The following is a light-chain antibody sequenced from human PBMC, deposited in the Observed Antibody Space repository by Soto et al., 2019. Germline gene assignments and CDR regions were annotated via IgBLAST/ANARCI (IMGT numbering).Light chain of an antibody. CDR3: QQYNNWPLT. J-gene: IGKJ5*01. CDR2: DAS. CDR1: QSVSSN. Sequence: EVAMTHTPVTLSVAPGERVNRSGMANQSVSSNLAWYQQKPGQAPRLLIYDASNRATGIPARFSGSGSGTEFTLTISSLQSEDFAVYYCQQYNNWPLTFGQGTRLEI. V-gene: IGKV3D-15*01.